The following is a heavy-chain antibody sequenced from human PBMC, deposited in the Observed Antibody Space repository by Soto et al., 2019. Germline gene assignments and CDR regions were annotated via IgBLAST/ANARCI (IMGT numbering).Heavy chain of an antibody. Sequence: ASVKVSCKVSGYTLTELSMHWVRQAPGKGLEWMGGFDPEDGETIYAQKYQGRDTITEDTSTDTAYMELSSLRSEVTAVYYCATGLWASVGWNYWGQGTLVTVSS. J-gene: IGHJ4*02. V-gene: IGHV1-24*01. D-gene: IGHD3-16*01. CDR3: ATGLWASVGWNY. CDR2: FDPEDGET. CDR1: GYTLTELS.